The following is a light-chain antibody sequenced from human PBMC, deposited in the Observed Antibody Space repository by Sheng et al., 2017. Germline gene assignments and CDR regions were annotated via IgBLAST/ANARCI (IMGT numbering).Light chain of an antibody. V-gene: IGKV1-39*01. CDR1: QTLGKY. CDR2: GAS. Sequence: DIQMTQSPSSLSASVGDRVTITCRASQTLGKYVNWYQEKPGEAPSLLIYGASSLATGVPSRFSGSGSGSDFTLTIYSLQPEDFATYYCQQSYSVPRTFGPRT. CDR3: QQSYSVPRT. J-gene: IGKJ1*01.